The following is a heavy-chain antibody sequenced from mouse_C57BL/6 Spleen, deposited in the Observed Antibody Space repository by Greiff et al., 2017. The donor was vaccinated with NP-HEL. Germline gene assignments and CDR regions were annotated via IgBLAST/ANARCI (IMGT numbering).Heavy chain of an antibody. CDR1: GYSFTDYN. Sequence: EVQLQQSGPELVRPGASVKISCKASGYSFTDYNMHWVKQSNGKGLEWIGVINPNYGATSYNKKFKGKATLTADQSSSTAYMQLNSLTSEDSAVYYCARGLLRAEGFAYWGQGTLVTVSA. J-gene: IGHJ3*01. V-gene: IGHV1-39*01. CDR2: INPNYGAT. CDR3: ARGLLRAEGFAY. D-gene: IGHD1-1*01.